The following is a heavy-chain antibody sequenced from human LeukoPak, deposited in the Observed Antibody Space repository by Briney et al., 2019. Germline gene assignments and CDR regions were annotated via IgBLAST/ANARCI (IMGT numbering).Heavy chain of an antibody. V-gene: IGHV3-21*04. CDR3: AKFYDISTGYFDC. J-gene: IGHJ4*02. CDR2: ISSSGNYI. Sequence: GGSLRLSCAASGFTFSSYSMNWVRQAPGKGLEWVPSISSSGNYIYYADSVKGRFTISRDNSKNTLYLQMNSLRAEDTAVYYCAKFYDISTGYFDCWGQGTLVTVSS. CDR1: GFTFSSYS. D-gene: IGHD3-9*01.